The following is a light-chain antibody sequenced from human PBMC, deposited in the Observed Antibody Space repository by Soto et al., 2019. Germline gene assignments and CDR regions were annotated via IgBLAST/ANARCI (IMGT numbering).Light chain of an antibody. CDR3: CSYTRSNSLVL. CDR1: SIDVGGSDY. CDR2: DVS. Sequence: QSALTQPASVSGSPGQSITISCIGTSIDVGGSDYVSWYQQHPGKAPKLVIYDVSNRPSGVSDRFSGSKSGNTASLTISGLQAEDEADYYCCSYTRSNSLVLFGGGTKLTVL. V-gene: IGLV2-14*01. J-gene: IGLJ2*01.